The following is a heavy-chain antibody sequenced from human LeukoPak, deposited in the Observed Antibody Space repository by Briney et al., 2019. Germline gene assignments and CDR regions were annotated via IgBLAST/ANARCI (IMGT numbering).Heavy chain of an antibody. J-gene: IGHJ3*02. CDR2: ISSSSSYI. V-gene: IGHV3-21*01. Sequence: GGSLRLSRAASGFTFSSYSMNWVRQAPGKGLEWVSSISSSSSYIYYADSVKGRFTISRDNAKNSLYLQMNSLRAEDTAVYYCARVRLRSGAFDIWGQGTMVTVSS. CDR1: GFTFSSYS. D-gene: IGHD4-17*01. CDR3: ARVRLRSGAFDI.